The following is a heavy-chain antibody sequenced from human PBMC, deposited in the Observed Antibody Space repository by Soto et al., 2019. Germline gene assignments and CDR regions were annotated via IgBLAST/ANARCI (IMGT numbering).Heavy chain of an antibody. CDR2: ISGSGGST. CDR1: GFTFSSYA. CDR3: AKDYCSTSCYGWFDP. Sequence: EVQLLEPGGGLVQPGGSLRLSCAASGFTFSSYAMSWVRQAPGKGLEWVSAISGSGGSTYYADSVKGRFSISRDNSKNTLYLQMNSLRAEDTAVYYCAKDYCSTSCYGWFDPWGQGTLVTVSS. V-gene: IGHV3-23*01. J-gene: IGHJ5*02. D-gene: IGHD2-2*01.